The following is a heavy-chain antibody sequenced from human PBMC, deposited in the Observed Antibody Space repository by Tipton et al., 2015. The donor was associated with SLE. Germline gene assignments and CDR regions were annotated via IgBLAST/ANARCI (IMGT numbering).Heavy chain of an antibody. CDR2: INHSGST. D-gene: IGHD7-27*01. CDR1: GFTFSSYA. V-gene: IGHV4-34*01. J-gene: IGHJ3*02. CDR3: ARGDPGDGRPDAFDI. Sequence: LRLSCAASGFTFSSYAMSWVRQAPGKGLEWIGEINHSGSTNYNPSLKSRVTISVDTSKNQFSLKLSSVTAADTAVYYCARGDPGDGRPDAFDIWGQGTMVTVSS.